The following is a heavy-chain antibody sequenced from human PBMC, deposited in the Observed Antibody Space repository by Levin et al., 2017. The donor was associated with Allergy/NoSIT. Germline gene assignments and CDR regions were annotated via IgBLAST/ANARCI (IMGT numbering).Heavy chain of an antibody. Sequence: PSETLSLTCAVYGGSFSGYYWSWIRQPPGKGLEWIGEINHSGSTNYNPSLKSRVTISVDTSKNQFSLKLSSVTAADTAVYYCARGLGYYGSGSQTFDYWGQGTLVTVSS. CDR3: ARGLGYYGSGSQTFDY. CDR1: GGSFSGYY. D-gene: IGHD3-10*01. J-gene: IGHJ4*02. V-gene: IGHV4-34*01. CDR2: INHSGST.